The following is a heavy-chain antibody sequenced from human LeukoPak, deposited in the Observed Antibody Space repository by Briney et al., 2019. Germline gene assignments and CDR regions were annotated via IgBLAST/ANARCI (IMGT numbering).Heavy chain of an antibody. J-gene: IGHJ6*02. D-gene: IGHD1-26*01. Sequence: ASVKVSCKASGYTFTSYDINWVRQATVQGLEWMGWMNPNSGNTGYAQKFQGRVTMTRNTSISTAYMELSSLRSEDTAVYYCARRLKSGSYFCYYYYGMDVWGQGTTVTVSS. CDR3: ARRLKSGSYFCYYYYGMDV. CDR1: GYTFTSYD. CDR2: MNPNSGNT. V-gene: IGHV1-8*01.